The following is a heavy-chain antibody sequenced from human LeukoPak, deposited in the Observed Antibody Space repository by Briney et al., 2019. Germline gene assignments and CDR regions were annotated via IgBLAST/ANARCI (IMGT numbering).Heavy chain of an antibody. CDR2: YYHSGTT. D-gene: IGHD6-25*01. V-gene: IGHV4-38-2*02. CDR3: AKYRSGALDWYFEL. J-gene: IGHJ2*01. Sequence: SETLSLTCSVSGSSISSGSYWGWIRQSPGKGLEWIGSYYHSGTTYYNPSLKSRVTISVDTSKSQFSLKVNSVTAADTAVYSCAKYRSGALDWYFELWGRGTLVTVSS. CDR1: GSSISSGSY.